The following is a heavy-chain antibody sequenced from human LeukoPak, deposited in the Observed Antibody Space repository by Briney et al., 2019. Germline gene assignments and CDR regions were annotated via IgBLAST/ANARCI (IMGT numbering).Heavy chain of an antibody. J-gene: IGHJ4*02. CDR3: ARGGYSSSYEADFFDY. V-gene: IGHV4-4*07. Sequence: SETLSLTCTVSGGSISSYYWSWIRQPAGKGLEWIGRIYTSGSTNYNPSLKSRVTMSVDTSKNQFSLKLSSVTAADTAVYYCARGGYSSSYEADFFDYWGQGTLVTVSS. CDR2: IYTSGST. CDR1: GGSISSYY. D-gene: IGHD6-13*01.